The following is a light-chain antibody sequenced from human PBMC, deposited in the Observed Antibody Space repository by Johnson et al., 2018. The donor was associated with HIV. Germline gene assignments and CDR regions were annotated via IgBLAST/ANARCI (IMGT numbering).Light chain of an antibody. Sequence: QSVLTQPPSVSAAPGQKVTISCSGSSSNIGNNYVSWYQQLPGTAPKVLIYDNNKRPSGIPDRFSGSKSGTSATLGITGLQTGDEADYYCATWDSSLSPRGVFGTGTKVTVL. V-gene: IGLV1-51*01. J-gene: IGLJ1*01. CDR3: ATWDSSLSPRGV. CDR2: DNN. CDR1: SSNIGNNY.